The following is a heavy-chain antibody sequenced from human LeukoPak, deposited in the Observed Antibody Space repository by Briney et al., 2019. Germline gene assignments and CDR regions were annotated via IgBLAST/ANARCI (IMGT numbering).Heavy chain of an antibody. CDR2: VDVHGQGT. CDR3: ARSNYDSTTFYYHLDL. Sequence: LGGSLRLSCAASGFTFSSYWMHWVRQAPGKGPVWVSRVDVHGQGTAYADSVKGRFAISRDNAKNTLSLQMNSLSAEDTAVYYCARSNYDSTTFYYHLDLWGQGTLVTVSS. D-gene: IGHD2/OR15-2a*01. CDR1: GFTFSSYW. V-gene: IGHV3-74*01. J-gene: IGHJ5*02.